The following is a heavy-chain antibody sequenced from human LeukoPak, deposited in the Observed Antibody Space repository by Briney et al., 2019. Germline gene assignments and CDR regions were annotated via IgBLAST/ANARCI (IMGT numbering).Heavy chain of an antibody. D-gene: IGHD5-18*01. CDR1: GGSISSYY. Sequence: SETLSLTCTVSGGSISSYYWSWIRQPAGKGLEWIGRIYTSGSTNCNPSLKSRVTISVDTSKNQFSLKLSSVTAADTAVYYCASAYSYGFKGYMDVWGKGTTVTVSS. CDR2: IYTSGST. J-gene: IGHJ6*03. V-gene: IGHV4-4*07. CDR3: ASAYSYGFKGYMDV.